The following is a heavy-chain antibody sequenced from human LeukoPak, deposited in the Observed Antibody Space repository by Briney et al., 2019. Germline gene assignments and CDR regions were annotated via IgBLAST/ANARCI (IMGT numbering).Heavy chain of an antibody. CDR1: GGSISSSSYY. V-gene: IGHV4-39*01. CDR2: IYYSGST. D-gene: IGHD2-2*01. Sequence: ASETLSLTCTVSGGSISSSSYYWGWIRQPPGKGLEWIGSIYYSGSTYYNPSLNSRVTISVDTSKNQFSLKLSSVTAADTAVYYCARHIVVVPAAMRNPFDYWGQGTLVTVSS. CDR3: ARHIVVVPAAMRNPFDY. J-gene: IGHJ4*02.